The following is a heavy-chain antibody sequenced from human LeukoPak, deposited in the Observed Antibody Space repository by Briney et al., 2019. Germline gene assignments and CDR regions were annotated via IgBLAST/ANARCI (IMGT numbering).Heavy chain of an antibody. J-gene: IGHJ6*04. Sequence: PSETLSLTCTVSGGSISSYYWSWIRQPPGKGLEWIGYIYYSGSTNYNPSLKSRVTISVDTSKSQFSLKLSSVTAADTAVYYCARAGGYDQLDYYYGMDVWGKGTTVTVSS. V-gene: IGHV4-59*01. D-gene: IGHD5-12*01. CDR3: ARAGGYDQLDYYYGMDV. CDR2: IYYSGST. CDR1: GGSISSYY.